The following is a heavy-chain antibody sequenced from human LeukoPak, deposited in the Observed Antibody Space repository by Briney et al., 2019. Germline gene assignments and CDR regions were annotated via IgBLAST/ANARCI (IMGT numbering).Heavy chain of an antibody. J-gene: IGHJ4*02. Sequence: PGGSLRLSCAASGFTFSSYAMSWVRQAPGKGLEWVSAISGSGGSTYYADSVKGRFTISRDNSKNTLYLQMNCLRAEDTAVYHCAKDLDTVVVPAAMESWGQGTLVTVSS. D-gene: IGHD2-2*03. CDR1: GFTFSSYA. V-gene: IGHV3-23*01. CDR2: ISGSGGST. CDR3: AKDLDTVVVPAAMES.